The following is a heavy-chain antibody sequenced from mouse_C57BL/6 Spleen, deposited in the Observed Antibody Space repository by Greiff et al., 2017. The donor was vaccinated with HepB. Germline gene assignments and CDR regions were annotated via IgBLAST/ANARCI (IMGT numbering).Heavy chain of an antibody. D-gene: IGHD1-1*01. CDR3: ANYYGSSYHYFDY. Sequence: QVQLQQPGAELVKPGASVKMSCKASGYTFTSYWITWVKQRPGQGLEWIGDIYPGSGSTNYNEKFKSKATLTGDTSSSTAYMQLSSLTSEDSAVYYCANYYGSSYHYFDYWGQGTTLTVSS. J-gene: IGHJ2*01. V-gene: IGHV1-55*01. CDR1: GYTFTSYW. CDR2: IYPGSGST.